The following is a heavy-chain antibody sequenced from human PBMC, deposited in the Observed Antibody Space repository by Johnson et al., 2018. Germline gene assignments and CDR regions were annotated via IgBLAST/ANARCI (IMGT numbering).Heavy chain of an antibody. CDR1: GFAFSSSP. J-gene: IGHJ6*03. Sequence: VQLGQAGGGLVQPGGSLRLSCAASGFAFSSSPMIWVRQAPGMGMEWVSTLTESGGATWYSDSVKGRLTISRDNSKNPLSLLMKTLRAEDTALYYCAKRGSYGTNPDYYYLDVWGKGTTVTVSS. CDR3: AKRGSYGTNPDYYYLDV. V-gene: IGHV3-23*04. D-gene: IGHD2-8*01. CDR2: LTESGGAT.